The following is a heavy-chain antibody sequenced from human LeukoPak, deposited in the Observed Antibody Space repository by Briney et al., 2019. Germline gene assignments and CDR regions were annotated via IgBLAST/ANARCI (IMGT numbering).Heavy chain of an antibody. CDR3: ARGSYGDYSCFDY. Sequence: GGSLRLSCAASGFTFSSYAMHWVRQAPGKGLEWVAAISYDGSNKYYADSVKGRFTISRDNSKNTLYLQMNSLRAEDTAVYYCARGSYGDYSCFDYWGQGTLVTVSS. CDR1: GFTFSSYA. D-gene: IGHD4-17*01. CDR2: ISYDGSNK. V-gene: IGHV3-30*14. J-gene: IGHJ4*02.